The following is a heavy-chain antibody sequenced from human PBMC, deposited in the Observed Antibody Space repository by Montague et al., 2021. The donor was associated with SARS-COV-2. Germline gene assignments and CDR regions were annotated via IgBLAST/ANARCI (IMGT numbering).Heavy chain of an antibody. V-gene: IGHV2-5*02. D-gene: IGHD3-10*01. CDR1: GFSLSTSGVG. J-gene: IGHJ6*02. CDR2: XYWDDDK. CDR3: AHSRITMVRGVINYYGMDV. Sequence: PALVKPTQTLTLTCTFSGFSLSTSGVGVGWIRQPPGKALEWLAPXYWDDDKRYSPSLKSRLTITKDTSKNQVVLTMTNMGPVDTATYYCAHSRITMVRGVINYYGMDVWGQGTTVTVSS.